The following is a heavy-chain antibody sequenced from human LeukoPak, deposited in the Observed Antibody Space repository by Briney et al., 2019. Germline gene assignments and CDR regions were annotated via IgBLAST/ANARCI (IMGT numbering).Heavy chain of an antibody. CDR2: TYYRSKWYN. CDR3: ARVAAAAGYYGMDV. V-gene: IGHV6-1*01. J-gene: IGHJ6*02. Sequence: SQTLSLTCAISGDSVPSNGAAWNWIRQSPSRGLEWLGRTYYRSKWYNDYAVSVKSRITINPDTSKNQFSLQLNSVTPEDTAVYYCARVAAAAGYYGMDVWGQGTTVTVSS. CDR1: GDSVPSNGAA. D-gene: IGHD6-13*01.